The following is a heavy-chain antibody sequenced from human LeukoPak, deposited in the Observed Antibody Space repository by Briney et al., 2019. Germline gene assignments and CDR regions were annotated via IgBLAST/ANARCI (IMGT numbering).Heavy chain of an antibody. CDR2: ISYDGSNK. Sequence: PGGSLRLSCAASGFTFSSYAMHWVRQAPGKGLEWVAVISYDGSNKYYADSVKGRFTISRDNSKNTLYLQMNSLRAEDTAVYYCARDRRDCSSTSCYAPYFQHWGQGTLVTVSS. D-gene: IGHD2-2*01. J-gene: IGHJ1*01. CDR1: GFTFSSYA. CDR3: ARDRRDCSSTSCYAPYFQH. V-gene: IGHV3-30*04.